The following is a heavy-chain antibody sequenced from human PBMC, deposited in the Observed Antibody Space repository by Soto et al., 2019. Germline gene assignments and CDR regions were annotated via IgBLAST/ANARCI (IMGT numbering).Heavy chain of an antibody. CDR1: GFTFSSYA. CDR2: ISYDGSNK. J-gene: IGHJ4*02. CDR3: ARAYEGYYFDY. V-gene: IGHV3-30-3*01. Sequence: QVQLVESGGGVVQPGRSLRLSCAASGFTFSSYAMHWVRQAPGKGLEWVAVISYDGSNKYYADSVKGRFTISRDNPKNTLYLQMNSLSAEDTAVYYCARAYEGYYFDYWGQGTLVTVSS. D-gene: IGHD3-16*01.